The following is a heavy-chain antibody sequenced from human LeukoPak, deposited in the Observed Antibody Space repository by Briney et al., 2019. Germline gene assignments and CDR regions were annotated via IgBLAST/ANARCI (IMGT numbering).Heavy chain of an antibody. D-gene: IGHD3-3*01. CDR3: ARDERLLSFLK. Sequence: GGSLRLSCAASGFIFSTYSMIWVRQAPGKGLEWVAYISISGSSIYYADAVKGRFTISRDNSKNTLYLQMNSLRAEDTAIYYCARDERLLSFLKWGQGTLVTVSS. CDR1: GFIFSTYS. V-gene: IGHV3-48*01. J-gene: IGHJ4*02. CDR2: ISISGSSI.